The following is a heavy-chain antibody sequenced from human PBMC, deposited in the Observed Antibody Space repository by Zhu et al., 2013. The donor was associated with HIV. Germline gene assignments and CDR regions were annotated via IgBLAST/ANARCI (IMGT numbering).Heavy chain of an antibody. Sequence: QVQLVQSGAEVKKPGASVKVSCKASGYTFTSYGISWVRQAPGQGLEWMGWISAYNGNTNYAQKLQGRVTMTTDTSTSTAYMELRSLRSDDTAVYYCARAGGYCSSTSCYTDYYYGMDVWGQGTTVTVSS. CDR3: ARAGGYCSSTSCYTDYYYGMDV. CDR2: ISAYNGNT. CDR1: GYTFTSYG. D-gene: IGHD2-2*02. V-gene: IGHV1-18*01. J-gene: IGHJ6*02.